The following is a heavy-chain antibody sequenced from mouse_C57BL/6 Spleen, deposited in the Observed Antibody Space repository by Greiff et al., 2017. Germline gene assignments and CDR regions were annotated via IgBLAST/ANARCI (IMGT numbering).Heavy chain of an antibody. V-gene: IGHV1-69*01. CDR2: IDPSDSYT. J-gene: IGHJ1*03. CDR3: ARVGEGYFDV. CDR1: GYTFTSYW. Sequence: QVQLQQPGAELVMPGASVKLSCKASGYTFTSYWMHWVKQRPGQGLEWIGEIDPSDSYTNYNQKFKGKSTLTVDKSSSTAYMQLSSLTYEDSAVYYFARVGEGYFDVWGTGTTVTVSS.